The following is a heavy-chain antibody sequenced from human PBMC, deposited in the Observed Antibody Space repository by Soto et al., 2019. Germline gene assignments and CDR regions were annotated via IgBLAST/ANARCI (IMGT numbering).Heavy chain of an antibody. J-gene: IGHJ5*02. CDR2: IYCDDDK. CDR1: GFSLTRGVG. CDR3: AHKPLTTTGAFDP. Sequence: QITLKESGPALVKPTQTLTLTCTFSGFSLTRGVGVAWIRQPPGKALEWLALIYCDDDKRYSSSLKSRLTITKDTSKNQVVLKMTNMDPEDTATYYSAHKPLTTTGAFDPWGQGTLVTVSS. D-gene: IGHD4-17*01. V-gene: IGHV2-5*02.